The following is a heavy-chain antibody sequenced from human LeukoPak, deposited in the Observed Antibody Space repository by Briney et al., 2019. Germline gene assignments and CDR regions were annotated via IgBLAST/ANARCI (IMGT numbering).Heavy chain of an antibody. J-gene: IGHJ4*02. CDR1: GFTFSSYS. Sequence: GGSLRLSCAASGFTFSSYSMNWVRQAPGKGLEWVSSISSSSSYIYYADSVKGRFTTSRDNAKNSLYLQMNSLRAEDTAVYYCARDNDLLRYFDWPPDYWGQGTLVTVSS. V-gene: IGHV3-21*01. D-gene: IGHD3-9*01. CDR3: ARDNDLLRYFDWPPDY. CDR2: ISSSSSYI.